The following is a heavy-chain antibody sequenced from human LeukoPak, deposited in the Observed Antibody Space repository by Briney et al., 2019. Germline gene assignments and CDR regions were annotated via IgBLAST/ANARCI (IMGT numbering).Heavy chain of an antibody. J-gene: IGHJ4*02. V-gene: IGHV3-53*01. CDR2: IYSGGGT. CDR3: AREFTVNWSFFDY. CDR1: GFIVSSNY. Sequence: GGSLRLSCAASGFIVSSNYMSWVRQAPGKGLEWVSVIYSGGGTYYADSVKGRFTISRDSSKNTLYLQMNSLRAEDTAVYYCAREFTVNWSFFDYWGQGTLV. D-gene: IGHD1-20*01.